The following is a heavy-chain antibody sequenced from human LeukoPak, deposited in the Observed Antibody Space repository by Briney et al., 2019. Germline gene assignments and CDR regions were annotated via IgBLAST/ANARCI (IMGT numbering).Heavy chain of an antibody. CDR1: GGSISSYY. V-gene: IGHV4-59*01. D-gene: IGHD2-21*02. CDR3: ARDRLPNYYYYGMDV. Sequence: SETLSLTCTVSGGSISSYYWNWIRQPPGKGLEWIGYIYYSGSTTYNPSLKSRVTISVDTSKNRFSLKLSSVTAADTAVYYCARDRLPNYYYYGMDVWGQGTTVTVSS. J-gene: IGHJ6*02. CDR2: IYYSGST.